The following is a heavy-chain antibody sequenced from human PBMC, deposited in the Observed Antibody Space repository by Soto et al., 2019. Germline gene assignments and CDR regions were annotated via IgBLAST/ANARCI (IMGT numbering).Heavy chain of an antibody. CDR2: IYPGDSDT. Sequence: PGESLKISCKGSVYTFTNYWIGWVRQMPGKGLEWMGIIYPGDSDTKYNPSFQGQVTISADKSITTTYLRWTSLKASGTAIYYCAASIFYYGMDVWGQGTTVTVSS. CDR1: VYTFTNYW. J-gene: IGHJ6*02. CDR3: AASIFYYGMDV. V-gene: IGHV5-51*01.